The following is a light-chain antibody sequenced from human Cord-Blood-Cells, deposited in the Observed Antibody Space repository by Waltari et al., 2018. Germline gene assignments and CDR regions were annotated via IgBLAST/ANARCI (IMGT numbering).Light chain of an antibody. CDR2: DAS. CDR3: QQYDNLPPYT. V-gene: IGKV1-33*01. Sequence: DIQMTQSPSSLSASVGDRVTITCQASQDISNYLNWYQQKPGKAPKLLIYDASNLETGVPSRCSGSGSGTDVTCTISSLQPEDIATYYCQQYDNLPPYTFGQGTKLEIK. CDR1: QDISNY. J-gene: IGKJ2*01.